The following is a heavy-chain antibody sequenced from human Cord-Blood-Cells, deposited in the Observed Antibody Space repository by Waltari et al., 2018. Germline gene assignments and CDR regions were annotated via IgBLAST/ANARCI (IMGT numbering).Heavy chain of an antibody. J-gene: IGHJ4*02. D-gene: IGHD6-13*01. CDR3: ARTSGSSSWYRGDYFDY. V-gene: IGHV4-38-2*01. CDR2: IYHSGST. Sequence: QVQLQESGPGLVKPSETLSLTCAVSGYSISSGYYWGWIRQPPGKGLEWIGSIYHSGSTYHNPSLKSRVTISVDTSKNQFALKLSSVTAADTAVYYCARTSGSSSWYRGDYFDYWGQGTLVTVSS. CDR1: GYSISSGYY.